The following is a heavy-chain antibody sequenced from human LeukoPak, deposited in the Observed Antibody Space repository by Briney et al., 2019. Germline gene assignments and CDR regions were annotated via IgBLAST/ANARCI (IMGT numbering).Heavy chain of an antibody. CDR1: GFTFTSSA. V-gene: IGHV1-18*01. J-gene: IGHJ4*02. CDR2: ISAYNGNT. CDR3: ARDFRYGDYAVDY. Sequence: ASVKVSCKASGFTFTSSAMQWVRQARGQRLEWMGWISAYNGNTNYAQKLQGRVTMTTDTSTSTAYMELRSLRSDDTAVYYCARDFRYGDYAVDYWGQGTLVTVSS. D-gene: IGHD4-17*01.